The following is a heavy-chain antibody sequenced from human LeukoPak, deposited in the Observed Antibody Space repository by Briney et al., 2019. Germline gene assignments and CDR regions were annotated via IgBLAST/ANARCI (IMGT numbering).Heavy chain of an antibody. CDR2: IIPIFGTA. J-gene: IGHJ4*02. Sequence: SVKVSCKASGGTFISYAIGWVRQAPGQGLEWMGGIIPIFGTANYAQKFQGRVTITADESTSTAYMELSSLRSEDTAVYYCARAIPFGPAPDYWGQGTLVTVSS. D-gene: IGHD3-10*01. CDR3: ARAIPFGPAPDY. V-gene: IGHV1-69*13. CDR1: GGTFISYA.